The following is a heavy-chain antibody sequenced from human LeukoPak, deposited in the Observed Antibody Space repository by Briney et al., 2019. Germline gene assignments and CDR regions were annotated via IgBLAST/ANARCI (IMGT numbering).Heavy chain of an antibody. V-gene: IGHV3-53*01. J-gene: IGHJ5*02. CDR1: GFTVSSKY. Sequence: GGSLRLSCAASGFTVSSKYMTWVRQAPGKGLEWVSVIYSDGSTYYADSVKGRFTISRDNSKNTLYLQMSSLRADDTAVYYCARGDWQSWGQGTLVTVSS. CDR3: ARGDWQS. CDR2: IYSDGST. D-gene: IGHD2-21*01.